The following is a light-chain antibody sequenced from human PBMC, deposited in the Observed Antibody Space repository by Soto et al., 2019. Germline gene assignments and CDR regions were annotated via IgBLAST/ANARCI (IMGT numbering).Light chain of an antibody. CDR3: QQRGT. CDR2: DVY. Sequence: EFVLTQSPATLSLSPGEGATLSCRASQSVRSYLAWYQQKPGQAPRLLIYDVYNRATGIPARFSGSGSGTDFTLTISSLEPEDFAVYYCQQRGTFGGGTKVEIK. J-gene: IGKJ4*01. CDR1: QSVRSY. V-gene: IGKV3-11*01.